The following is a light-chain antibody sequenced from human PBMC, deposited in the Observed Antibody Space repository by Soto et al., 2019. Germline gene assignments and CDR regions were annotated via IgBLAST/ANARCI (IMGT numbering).Light chain of an antibody. Sequence: QSVLTQPPSVSGAPGQRVTISCTGCSSNIGAGYDVHWYQQLPGTAPKLLIYGNNNRPSGVPDRFSGSKSGTSASLAITGLQAGDGADYYCQSYDRSLSSYAVCGGGTQLTVL. CDR3: QSYDRSLSSYAV. CDR2: GNN. V-gene: IGLV1-40*01. CDR1: SSNIGAGYD. J-gene: IGLJ7*01.